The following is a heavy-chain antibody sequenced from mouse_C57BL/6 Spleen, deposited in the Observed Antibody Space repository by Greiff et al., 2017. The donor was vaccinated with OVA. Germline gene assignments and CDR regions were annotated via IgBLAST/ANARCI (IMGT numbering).Heavy chain of an antibody. D-gene: IGHD4-1*01. CDR1: GYTFTDYY. V-gene: IGHV1-19*01. CDR3: ARRDWDFDY. CDR2: INPYNGGT. Sequence: DVKLQESGPVLVKPGASVKMSCKASGYTFTDYYMNWVKQSHGKSLEWIGVINPYNGGTSYNQKFKGKATLTVDKSSSTAYMELNSLTSEDSAVYYCARRDWDFDYWGQGTTLTVSS. J-gene: IGHJ2*01.